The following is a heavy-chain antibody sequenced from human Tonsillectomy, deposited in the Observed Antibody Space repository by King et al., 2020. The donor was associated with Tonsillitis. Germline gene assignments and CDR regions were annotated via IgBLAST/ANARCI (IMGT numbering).Heavy chain of an antibody. J-gene: IGHJ4*02. CDR1: GCTFSSYG. Sequence: VQLVESGGGVVQPGRSLRLSCAASGCTFSSYGMHWVRQAPGKGLEWVAVISYDGNSKYNAGSVKGRFTISRDNSKNTLYLQMNSLRGEDTAVYYCAKGHSSGWFYFDSWGQGTLVTVSS. V-gene: IGHV3-30*18. D-gene: IGHD6-19*01. CDR3: AKGHSSGWFYFDS. CDR2: ISYDGNSK.